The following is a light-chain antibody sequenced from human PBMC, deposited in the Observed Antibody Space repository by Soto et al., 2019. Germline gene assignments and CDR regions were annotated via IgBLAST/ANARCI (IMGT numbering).Light chain of an antibody. Sequence: QSALTQPASVSGSPGQSITISCTGTSSSVGGYNYVSWYQQHPGKAPKLMIYEVSNRPSGVSTRFSGSKSGNTASLTISGLQAEDEADYYCSSYTSSSPLYVFGTGTKLTVL. CDR2: EVS. CDR3: SSYTSSSPLYV. CDR1: SSSVGGYNY. V-gene: IGLV2-14*01. J-gene: IGLJ1*01.